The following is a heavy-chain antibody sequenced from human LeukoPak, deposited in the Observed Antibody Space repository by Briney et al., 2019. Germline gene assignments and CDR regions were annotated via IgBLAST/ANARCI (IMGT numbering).Heavy chain of an antibody. CDR1: GFTLSNNY. CDR3: ASLMLISSATRGFDY. Sequence: PGGSLRLSCAASGFTLSNNYMSWVRQAPGKGLEWVSTIYSGGRTHYADSVKGRFFVSRDNSKNAEYLQMNSLRAEDTAVYYCASLMLISSATRGFDYWGQGTLVTVSS. J-gene: IGHJ4*02. D-gene: IGHD3-16*01. CDR2: IYSGGRT. V-gene: IGHV3-66*01.